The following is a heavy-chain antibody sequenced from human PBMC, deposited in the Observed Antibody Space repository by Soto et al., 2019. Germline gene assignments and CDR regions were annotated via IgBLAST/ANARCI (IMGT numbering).Heavy chain of an antibody. D-gene: IGHD6-13*01. CDR2: IKSKTDGGTT. CDR1: GFTFSNAW. CDR3: LGGSSWYYFDY. J-gene: IGHJ4*02. Sequence: GGSLRLSCAASGFTFSNAWINWVRQAPGKGLEWVGRIKSKTDGGTTDFAATVKGRFAISRDDSKNMVYLQMNSLRAEDTAVYYCLGGSSWYYFDYWGQGTLVTVSS. V-gene: IGHV3-15*07.